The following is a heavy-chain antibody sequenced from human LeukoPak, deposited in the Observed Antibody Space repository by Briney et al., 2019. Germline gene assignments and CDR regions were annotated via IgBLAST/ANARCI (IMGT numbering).Heavy chain of an antibody. CDR1: GFTFRGYY. CDR3: VRVPY. J-gene: IGHJ4*02. CDR2: ISSDGSIV. D-gene: IGHD5/OR15-5a*01. V-gene: IGHV3-11*01. Sequence: GGSLSLSCAASGFTFRGYYMSWMRQAPGKGLEWISYISSDGSIVYYADSVKGRFTISRDNAKSLLYLQMDTVRAEDTAVYYCVRVPYWGQGSLVIVSS.